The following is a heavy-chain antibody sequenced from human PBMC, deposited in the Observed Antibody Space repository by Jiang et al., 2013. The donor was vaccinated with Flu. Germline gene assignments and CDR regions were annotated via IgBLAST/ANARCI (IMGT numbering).Heavy chain of an antibody. CDR3: ARSGAVAGTVDYYYYGMDV. D-gene: IGHD6-19*01. V-gene: IGHV3-13*01. CDR2: IGTADDT. J-gene: IGHJ6*02. Sequence: VQLVESGGGLVQPGGSLRLSCAASGFTFSSYDMHWVRQATGKGLEWVSAIGTADDTYYPGSVKGRFAISRENAKNSLYLQMNSLRAGDTAVYYCARSGAVAGTVDYYYYGMDVWGQGTTVTVSS. CDR1: GFTFSSYD.